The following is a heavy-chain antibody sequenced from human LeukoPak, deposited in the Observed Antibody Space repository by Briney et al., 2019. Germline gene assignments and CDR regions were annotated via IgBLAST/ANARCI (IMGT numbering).Heavy chain of an antibody. CDR2: IYSGGST. J-gene: IGHJ4*02. Sequence: GVSLRLSCAASGFAVSSNYMSWVRQAPGKGLEWVSVIYSGGSTYYADSVKGRFTISRDNSKNTLYLQMNSLRAEDTAVYYCARGGNDYGDYYFDYWGQGTLVTVSS. V-gene: IGHV3-53*01. CDR1: GFAVSSNY. D-gene: IGHD4-17*01. CDR3: ARGGNDYGDYYFDY.